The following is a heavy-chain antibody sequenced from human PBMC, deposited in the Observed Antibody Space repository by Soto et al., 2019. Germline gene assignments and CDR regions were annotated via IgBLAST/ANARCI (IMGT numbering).Heavy chain of an antibody. CDR1: GFTFDDYT. CDR2: ISWDGGST. J-gene: IGHJ4*02. Sequence: DVQLVESGGVVVQPGGSLRLSCAASGFTFDDYTMHWVRQAPGKGLEWVSLISWDGGSTYYADSVKGRFTISRDNSKNSLYLQMNSLRTEDTALYYCACGDCSGGSCYFPTDYWGQGTLVTVSS. CDR3: ACGDCSGGSCYFPTDY. V-gene: IGHV3-43*01. D-gene: IGHD2-15*01.